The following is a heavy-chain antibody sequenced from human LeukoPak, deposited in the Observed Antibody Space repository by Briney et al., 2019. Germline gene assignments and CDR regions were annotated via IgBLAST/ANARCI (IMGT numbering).Heavy chain of an antibody. J-gene: IGHJ4*02. D-gene: IGHD6-6*01. CDR2: INPSGGST. V-gene: IGHV1-46*01. CDR1: GYTFPSYY. Sequence: ASVKVSCKASGYTFPSYYMHWVRQAPGQGLEWMGIINPSGGSTSYAQKFQGRVTMTRDTSTSTVYMELSSLRSEDTAVYYCHAAPGGIQVDYWGQGTLVTVSS. CDR3: HAAPGGIQVDY.